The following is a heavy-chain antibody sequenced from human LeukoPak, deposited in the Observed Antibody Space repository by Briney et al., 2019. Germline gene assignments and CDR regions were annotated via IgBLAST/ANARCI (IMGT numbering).Heavy chain of an antibody. CDR2: ISYDGSSK. CDR3: ARLIVVVPAAMSHYYYYGMDV. V-gene: IGHV3-30*14. D-gene: IGHD2-2*01. Sequence: GRSLRLSCEASGFTFSSSPMHWVRQAPGKGLEWLAVISYDGSSKYYSDSVKGRFTISRDNSKNTLYLQMNSLRPDDTAVYYCARLIVVVPAAMSHYYYYGMDVWGQGTTVTVSS. J-gene: IGHJ6*02. CDR1: GFTFSSSP.